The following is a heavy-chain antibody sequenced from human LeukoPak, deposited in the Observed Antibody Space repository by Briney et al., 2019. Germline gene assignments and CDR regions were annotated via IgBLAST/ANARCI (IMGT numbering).Heavy chain of an antibody. CDR2: IKSKTDGGIT. CDR1: GFTFSNAW. Sequence: PGGSLRLSCAASGFTFSNAWMSWVRQAPGKGLEWVGRIKSKTDGGITDYAAPVKGRFTISRDDSKNTLYLQMNSLKTEDTAVYYCTTDRADTATFDYWGQGTLVTVSS. D-gene: IGHD5-18*01. V-gene: IGHV3-15*01. J-gene: IGHJ4*02. CDR3: TTDRADTATFDY.